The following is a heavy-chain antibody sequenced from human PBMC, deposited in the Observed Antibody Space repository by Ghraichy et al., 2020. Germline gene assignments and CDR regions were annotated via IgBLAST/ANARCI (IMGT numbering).Heavy chain of an antibody. CDR1: GFTVSSNY. V-gene: IGHV3-53*01. Sequence: LSLTCAASGFTVSSNYMSWVRQAPGKGLEWVSVIYSGGSTYYADSVKGRFTISRDNSKNTLYLQMNSLRAEDTAVYYCARDQGYFDYWGQGTLVTVSS. J-gene: IGHJ4*02. CDR2: IYSGGST. CDR3: ARDQGYFDY.